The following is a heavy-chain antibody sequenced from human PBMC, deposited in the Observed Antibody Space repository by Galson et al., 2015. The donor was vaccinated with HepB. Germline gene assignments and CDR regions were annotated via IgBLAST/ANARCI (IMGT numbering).Heavy chain of an antibody. CDR2: ISYDGSNK. CDR1: GFTFSSYG. V-gene: IGHV3-30*18. Sequence: SLRLSCAASGFTFSSYGMHWVRQAPGKGLEWVAVISYDGSNKYYADSVKGRFTISRDNSKNTLYLQMNSLRAEDTAVYYCAKVRGTAMLKDAFDIWGQGTMVTVSS. J-gene: IGHJ3*02. D-gene: IGHD5-18*01. CDR3: AKVRGTAMLKDAFDI.